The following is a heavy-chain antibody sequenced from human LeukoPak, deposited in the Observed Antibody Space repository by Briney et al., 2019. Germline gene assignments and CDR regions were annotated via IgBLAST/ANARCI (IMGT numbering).Heavy chain of an antibody. CDR3: ARDSPDAFDI. Sequence: SETLSLTCTVSGGSISSGGYYWSWIRQHPGKGLEWIGYIYYRGSTYYNPSLKSRVTISVDTSKNQFSLKLSSVTAADTAVYYCARDSPDAFDIWGQGTMVTVSS. CDR2: IYYRGST. V-gene: IGHV4-31*03. J-gene: IGHJ3*02. CDR1: GGSISSGGYY.